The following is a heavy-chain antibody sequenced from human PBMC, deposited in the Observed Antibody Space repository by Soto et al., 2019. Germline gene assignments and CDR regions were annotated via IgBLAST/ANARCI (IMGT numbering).Heavy chain of an antibody. CDR3: ARAYYDILTGYYIGY. J-gene: IGHJ4*02. CDR1: GGSVSSGRYY. Sequence: SETLSLTCTVSGGSVSSGRYYWTWIRQPPGKGLEWIGYIYYSGSTNYNPSLKTRVNISLDTSKNQFSLKLSSVTAADTAVYYCARAYYDILTGYYIGYWGQGTLVTVSS. V-gene: IGHV4-61*01. D-gene: IGHD3-9*01. CDR2: IYYSGST.